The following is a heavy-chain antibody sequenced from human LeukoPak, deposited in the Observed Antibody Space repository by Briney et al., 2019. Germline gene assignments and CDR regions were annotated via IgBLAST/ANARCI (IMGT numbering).Heavy chain of an antibody. CDR3: ARENYGDYVLGYYYYGMDV. J-gene: IGHJ6*02. D-gene: IGHD4-17*01. Sequence: GGSLRLSCAASGFTFSSYAMHWVRQAPGKGLEWVAVISYDGSNKYYADSVKPRFTISRDNSKNTLYLQMNSLRAEDTAVYYCARENYGDYVLGYYYYGMDVWGQGTTVTVSS. CDR2: ISYDGSNK. V-gene: IGHV3-30-3*01. CDR1: GFTFSSYA.